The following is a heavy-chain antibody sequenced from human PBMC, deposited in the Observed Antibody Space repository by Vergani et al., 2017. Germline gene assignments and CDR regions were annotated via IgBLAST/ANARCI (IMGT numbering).Heavy chain of an antibody. V-gene: IGHV1-69*08. D-gene: IGHD2-21*02. J-gene: IGHJ6*01. Sequence: QVQLVQSGAEVKKPGSSVKVSCKASGATFRSNTISWVRQVPGQGLEWMGRIIPVLGKTKYAQDFQGRLTITADTSTSTAYMEVTSLRSQDTAVYYCARDPRGYGGDPEDYYY. CDR2: IIPVLGKT. CDR3: ARDPRGYGGDPEDYYY. CDR1: GATFRSNT.